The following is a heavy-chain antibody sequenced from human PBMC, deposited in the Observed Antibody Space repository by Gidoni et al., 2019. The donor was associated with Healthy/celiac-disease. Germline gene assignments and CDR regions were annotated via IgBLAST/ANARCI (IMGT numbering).Heavy chain of an antibody. J-gene: IGHJ5*02. CDR1: GGIFSSYA. Sequence: QVQLVQSGAEVKKPGSSVKVSCKASGGIFSSYAISWVRQAPGQGLEWMGGIIPIFGIANYAQKFQGRVTITADKFTTTADMELSSLRFEDTAVYYCARAPLRGRAPGWGGWFDPWGQGTLVTVSS. CDR2: IIPIFGIA. V-gene: IGHV1-69*17. D-gene: IGHD3-16*01. CDR3: ARAPLRGRAPGWGGWFDP.